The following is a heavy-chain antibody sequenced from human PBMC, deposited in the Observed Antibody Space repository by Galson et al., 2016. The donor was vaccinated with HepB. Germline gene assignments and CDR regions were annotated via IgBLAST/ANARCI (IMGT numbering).Heavy chain of an antibody. V-gene: IGHV5-51*01. CDR3: ARRKNIAVTGTGGAFDI. Sequence: QSGAEVKKPGESLKISCKGSGYTFSNHWIGWVRQMPGKGLEWMGIIYPGDSDTRYSPSFQGQVTFSADKSISTAYLQWSSLKASDTAMYYCARRKNIAVTGTGGAFDIWGQGTVVTVSS. CDR2: IYPGDSDT. D-gene: IGHD6-19*01. J-gene: IGHJ3*02. CDR1: GYTFSNHW.